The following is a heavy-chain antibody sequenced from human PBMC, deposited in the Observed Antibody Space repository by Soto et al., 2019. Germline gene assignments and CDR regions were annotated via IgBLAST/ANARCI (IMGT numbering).Heavy chain of an antibody. V-gene: IGHV1-69*13. CDR3: ARSPAAAGFDY. CDR1: GGTFSSYA. CDR2: IIPILGTA. D-gene: IGHD6-13*01. Sequence: SVKVSCKASGGTFSSYAISWVRQAPGQGLEWMGGIIPILGTANYAQKFQGRVTTTADESTSTAYMELSSLRSEDTAVYYCARSPAAAGFDYWGQGTLVTVSS. J-gene: IGHJ4*02.